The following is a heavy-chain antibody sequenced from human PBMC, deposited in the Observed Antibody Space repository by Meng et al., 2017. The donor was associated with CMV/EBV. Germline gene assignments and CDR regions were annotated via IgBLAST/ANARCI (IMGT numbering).Heavy chain of an antibody. D-gene: IGHD1-26*01. Sequence: GGSLRLSCAASGFTFSSYSMHWVRQAPGKGLVWVSRIRFDGGETNYADSVKGRFSISRDNAKNTVYLQMNSLRVEDTGVYYCARDQWEHYFDFWGQGALVTVSS. CDR2: IRFDGGET. CDR1: GFTFSSYS. CDR3: ARDQWEHYFDF. V-gene: IGHV3-74*01. J-gene: IGHJ4*02.